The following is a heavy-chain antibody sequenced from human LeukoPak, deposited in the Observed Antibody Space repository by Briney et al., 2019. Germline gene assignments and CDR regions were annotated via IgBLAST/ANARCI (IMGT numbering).Heavy chain of an antibody. D-gene: IGHD6-19*01. CDR2: IYSGGST. CDR1: GFTVSSNY. Sequence: GGSLRLSCAASGFTVSSNYMSWVRQAPGNGLEWVSVIYSGGSTYYADSVKGRFTISRHNSKNTLYLQMNSLRAEDTAVYYCARDQWLSEYYYYGMDVWGQGTTVTVSS. CDR3: ARDQWLSEYYYYGMDV. V-gene: IGHV3-53*04. J-gene: IGHJ6*02.